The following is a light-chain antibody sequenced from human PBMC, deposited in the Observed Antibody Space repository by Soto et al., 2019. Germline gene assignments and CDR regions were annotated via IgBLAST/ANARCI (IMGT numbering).Light chain of an antibody. Sequence: EIVLTQSPGTLSLSPGERATLSCSASQSVSNNYLAWYQQKPGQAPRLLIYGASNRATGIPDRFSGSGSGTDFTLTISSLQPEDFASYYCLQDYGDSWTFGQGTKVDIK. CDR2: GAS. V-gene: IGKV3-20*01. J-gene: IGKJ1*01. CDR1: QSVSNNY. CDR3: LQDYGDSWT.